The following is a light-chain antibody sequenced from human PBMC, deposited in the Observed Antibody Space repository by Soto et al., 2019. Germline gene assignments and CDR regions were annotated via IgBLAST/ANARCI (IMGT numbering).Light chain of an antibody. CDR3: AAWDDSLNGPV. V-gene: IGLV1-36*01. CDR2: FDD. CDR1: SSNIGNNA. J-gene: IGLJ3*02. Sequence: QSVLTQPPSVSAAPRQRVTISCSGSSSNIGNNAVNWYQQVPGKAPKLLIHFDDRVASGISDRFSGSKSGTSAPLAISGLQSEDEADYYCAAWDDSLNGPVFGGGTKLTVL.